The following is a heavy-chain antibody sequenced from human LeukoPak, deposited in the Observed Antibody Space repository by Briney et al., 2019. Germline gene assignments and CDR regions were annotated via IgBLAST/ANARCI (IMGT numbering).Heavy chain of an antibody. D-gene: IGHD2-8*01. CDR2: IWHDGSNK. CDR1: GFTFSNYW. Sequence: GGSLRLSCAASGFTFSNYWMNWVRQAPGKGLEWVAFIWHDGSNKYYGDSVKGRFTISRDNAKNSLYLQMNSLRDEDTAVYYCARHVVGVGFDYWGQGTPVTVSS. J-gene: IGHJ4*02. V-gene: IGHV3-33*08. CDR3: ARHVVGVGFDY.